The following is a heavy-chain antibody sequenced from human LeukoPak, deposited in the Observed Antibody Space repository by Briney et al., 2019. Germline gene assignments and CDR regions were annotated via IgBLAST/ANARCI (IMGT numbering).Heavy chain of an antibody. Sequence: GGSLRLSCTGSGFIFGDYAMSWFRQAPGKGLEWVGFIRSKAYGGTAEYAAAVKGRFLISRDDSQNIAYLQMKSLKIEDTAMYYCARDLYDISGYYFGHWGQGTLVTVSS. J-gene: IGHJ4*02. D-gene: IGHD3-22*01. V-gene: IGHV3-49*03. CDR1: GFIFGDYA. CDR3: ARDLYDISGYYFGH. CDR2: IRSKAYGGTA.